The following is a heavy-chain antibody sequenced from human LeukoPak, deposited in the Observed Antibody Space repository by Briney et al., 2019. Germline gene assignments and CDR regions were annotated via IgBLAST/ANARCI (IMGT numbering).Heavy chain of an antibody. CDR1: GFTFSSYA. CDR3: ARGIFGYYDSSTWYFDL. CDR2: ISSNGGST. D-gene: IGHD3-22*01. Sequence: PGGSLRLSCAASGFTFSSYAMHWVRQAPGKGLEYVSAISSNGGSTYYANSVKGRFTISRDNSKNTLYLQMGSLRAEDMAVYYCARGIFGYYDSSTWYFDLWGRGTLVTVSS. J-gene: IGHJ2*01. V-gene: IGHV3-64*01.